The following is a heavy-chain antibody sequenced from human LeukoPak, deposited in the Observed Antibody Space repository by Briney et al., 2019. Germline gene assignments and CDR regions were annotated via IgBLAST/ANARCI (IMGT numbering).Heavy chain of an antibody. V-gene: IGHV4-59*01. CDR3: ARVERNWSGYYAKVYYFDY. J-gene: IGHJ4*02. D-gene: IGHD3-3*01. CDR1: GVSISSYS. Sequence: KPSETLSLTCSVSGVSISSYSWSWLRQAPGKGLEWIGSVQYTGSTTYNPSLRSRLTISVDTSKSQFSLQLSSVTTADTAVYYCARVERNWSGYYAKVYYFDYWGQGTLVTVSS. CDR2: VQYTGST.